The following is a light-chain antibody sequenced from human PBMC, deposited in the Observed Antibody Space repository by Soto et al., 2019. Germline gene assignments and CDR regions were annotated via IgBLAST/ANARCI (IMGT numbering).Light chain of an antibody. Sequence: DIQMTQSPSSLSASVGDRVTITCRASQSISSYLNWYQQKPGKAPKLLIYAASSLQSGVPSRFSVSGSGTDFTLTISSLQPEDFAPYYCQQSYSTQITFGQGTRLEIK. CDR3: QQSYSTQIT. CDR2: AAS. V-gene: IGKV1-39*01. J-gene: IGKJ5*01. CDR1: QSISSY.